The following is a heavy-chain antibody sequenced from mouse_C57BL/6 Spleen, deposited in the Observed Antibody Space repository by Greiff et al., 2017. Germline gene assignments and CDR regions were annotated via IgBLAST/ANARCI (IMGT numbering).Heavy chain of an antibody. V-gene: IGHV1-54*01. Sequence: QVQLQQSGAELVRPGTSVKVSCKASGYAFTNYLIEWVKQRPGQGLEWIGVINPGSGGTNYNEKFKGKATLTADKSSSTAYMQLSSLTSEDSAVYFCARREELAMDYWGQGTSVTVSS. CDR2: INPGSGGT. J-gene: IGHJ4*01. CDR1: GYAFTNYL. CDR3: ARREELAMDY.